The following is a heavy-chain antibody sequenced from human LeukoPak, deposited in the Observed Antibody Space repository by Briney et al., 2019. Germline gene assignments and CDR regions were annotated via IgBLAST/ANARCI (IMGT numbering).Heavy chain of an antibody. CDR2: ISGSGGST. CDR1: GFTFSSYA. J-gene: IGHJ4*02. Sequence: GGSLRLSCAASGFTFSSYAMSWVRQAPGKGLEWVSAISGSGGSTYYADSVKGRFTISRDNSKNTLYLQMNSLRAEDTAVYYCAKDRTRRDGYNLGNHRPRDYWGQGTLVTVSS. D-gene: IGHD5-24*01. CDR3: AKDRTRRDGYNLGNHRPRDY. V-gene: IGHV3-23*01.